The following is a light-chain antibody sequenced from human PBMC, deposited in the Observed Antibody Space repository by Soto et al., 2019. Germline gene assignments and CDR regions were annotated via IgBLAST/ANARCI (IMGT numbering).Light chain of an antibody. V-gene: IGKV3-20*01. J-gene: IGKJ1*01. Sequence: PGERATLSCRASQSVSSSYLAWYQQKPGQAPRLLIYDASSRATGIPDRFSGSGSGTDFTLTISRLEPEDFAVYYCQQYGSSPWTFGQGTKVEIK. CDR3: QQYGSSPWT. CDR2: DAS. CDR1: QSVSSSY.